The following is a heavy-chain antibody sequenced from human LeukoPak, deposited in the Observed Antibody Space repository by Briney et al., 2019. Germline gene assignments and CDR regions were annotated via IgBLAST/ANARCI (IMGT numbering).Heavy chain of an antibody. Sequence: PSETLSLTCTVSGGFISSYYWNWIRQTPGKGLEWIGSIYSSGNTNYNPSLKSRVTISVDTSKNQFSLKLSSVTAADTAVYYCASQPWCSGGSCYYYYYMDVWGKGTTVTVSS. CDR1: GGFISSYY. J-gene: IGHJ6*03. CDR2: IYSSGNT. CDR3: ASQPWCSGGSCYYYYYMDV. V-gene: IGHV4-59*08. D-gene: IGHD2-15*01.